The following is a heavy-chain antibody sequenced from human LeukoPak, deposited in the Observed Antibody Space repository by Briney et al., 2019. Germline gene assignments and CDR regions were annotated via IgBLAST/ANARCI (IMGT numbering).Heavy chain of an antibody. Sequence: KPGGSLRLSCTAWGFTFSGYDMSWIRQAPGKGLEWVSYISSSSSYTNYADSVKGRFTISRDNAKNSLYLQMNSLRAEDTAVYYCARDSRAWYSPIAYWGQGTLVTVSS. CDR2: ISSSSSYT. CDR3: ARDSRAWYSPIAY. CDR1: GFTFSGYD. J-gene: IGHJ4*02. V-gene: IGHV3-11*05. D-gene: IGHD6-19*01.